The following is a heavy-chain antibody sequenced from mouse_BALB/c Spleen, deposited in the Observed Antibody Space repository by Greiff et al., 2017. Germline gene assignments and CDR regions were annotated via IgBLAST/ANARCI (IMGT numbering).Heavy chain of an antibody. CDR3: ARSNDYDYFDY. D-gene: IGHD2-4*01. Sequence: VQLQQSGPELGKPGASVKISCKASGYSFTGYNMYWVKQSHRKSLEWIGYIDPYNGGTSYNQKSKGKATLTVDKSSSTAYMHLNSLTSEDSAIYYCARSNDYDYFDYWGQGTTLTVSS. CDR2: IDPYNGGT. J-gene: IGHJ2*01. CDR1: GYSFTGYN. V-gene: IGHV1S135*01.